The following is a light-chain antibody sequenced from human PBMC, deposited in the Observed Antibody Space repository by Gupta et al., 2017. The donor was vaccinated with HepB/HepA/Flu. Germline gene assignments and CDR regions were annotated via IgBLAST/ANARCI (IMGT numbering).Light chain of an antibody. V-gene: IGKV4-1*01. CDR3: QQDSTTPT. CDR2: WAS. J-gene: IGKJ3*01. CDR1: QTVLYSSNNKNY. Sequence: DIVLTQSPVSLAVSLGERATINCKSSQTVLYSSNNKNYLAWYQQKAGQPPKLLISWASSRESGVPDRFSGSGSGTDFTLTISSLQAEDVAVYYWQQDSTTPTFGHGTKVDIK.